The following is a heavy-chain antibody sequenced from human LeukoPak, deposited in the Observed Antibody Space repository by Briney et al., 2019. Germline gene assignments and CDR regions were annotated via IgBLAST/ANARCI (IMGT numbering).Heavy chain of an antibody. CDR2: IIPILGIA. CDR3: ASPHRYSSLGT. V-gene: IGHV1-69*04. D-gene: IGHD6-13*01. CDR1: GGTFSSYA. J-gene: IGHJ3*01. Sequence: ASVKVSCKASGGTFSSYAISWVRQAPGQGLEWMGRIIPILGIANYAQKFQGRVTITADKSTSTAYMELSSLRSEDTAVYYCASPHRYSSLGTWGQGTMVTVSS.